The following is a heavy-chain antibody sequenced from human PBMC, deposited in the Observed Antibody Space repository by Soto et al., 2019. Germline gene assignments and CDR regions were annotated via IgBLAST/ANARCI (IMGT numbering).Heavy chain of an antibody. CDR3: ARDGNYHEF. D-gene: IGHD1-1*01. J-gene: IGHJ4*02. CDR1: GFTFSTHA. V-gene: IGHV3-21*01. CDR2: ISSSGSFL. Sequence: EVQLVESGGGRVEPGGSLRLSCAASGFTFSTHAMVWFRQAPGKGLEWVSSISSSGSFLYYADSVEGRFTISRDDARNSVYLQMNSLRVDDTAVYYCARDGNYHEFWGQGTLVTVSS.